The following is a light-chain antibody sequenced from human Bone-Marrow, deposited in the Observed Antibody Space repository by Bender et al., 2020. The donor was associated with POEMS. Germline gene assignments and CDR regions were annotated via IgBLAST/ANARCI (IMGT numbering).Light chain of an antibody. CDR2: EDT. CDR1: NIGHKN. Sequence: SYALTQPPSVSVALGQTATITCGGDNIGHKNVHWYQQKSGQAPVLVIYEDTKRPSGIPERFSASSSGTMATLTISGAQVEDEADYYCQVWDRNTDHYVFGTGTEVTVL. V-gene: IGLV3-9*01. J-gene: IGLJ1*01. CDR3: QVWDRNTDHYV.